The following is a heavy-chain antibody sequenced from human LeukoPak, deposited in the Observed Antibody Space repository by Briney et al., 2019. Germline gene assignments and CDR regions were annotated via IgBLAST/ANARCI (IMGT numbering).Heavy chain of an antibody. V-gene: IGHV4-38-2*02. CDR2: IYHSGNT. CDR1: NYSISSGYY. CDR3: AGTYSLYDPFDI. Sequence: PSETLSLTCTVSNYSISSGYYWAWIRQPPGKGLEWIGNIYHSGNTYYNPSLKSRVSLSVDTSENQFSLKLNSVTAADTAVYYCAGTYSLYDPFDIWGQGTMVTVSS. J-gene: IGHJ3*02. D-gene: IGHD6-13*01.